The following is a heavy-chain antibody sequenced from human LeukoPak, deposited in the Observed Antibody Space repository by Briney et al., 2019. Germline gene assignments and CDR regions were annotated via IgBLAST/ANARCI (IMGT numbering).Heavy chain of an antibody. J-gene: IGHJ4*02. CDR3: ARLIVGATIDDY. D-gene: IGHD1-26*01. V-gene: IGHV3-74*03. CDR1: GFTLSNYW. CDR2: VSGDGSST. Sequence: PGGSLRLSCAASGFTLSNYWMHWVRHAPGKGLEWVSRVSGDGSSTTYADFVKGRFTISRDNAKNTLYLQMSSLRAEDTAVYYCARLIVGATIDDYWGQGTLVTVSS.